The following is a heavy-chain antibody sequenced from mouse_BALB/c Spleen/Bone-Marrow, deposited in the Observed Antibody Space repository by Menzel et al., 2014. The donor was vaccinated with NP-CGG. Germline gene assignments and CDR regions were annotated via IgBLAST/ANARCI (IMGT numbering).Heavy chain of an antibody. CDR1: GYTFTSYW. J-gene: IGHJ1*01. CDR3: ARSHGYYPYWYFDV. V-gene: IGHV1-69*02. D-gene: IGHD2-3*01. CDR2: IDPSDSET. Sequence: QVQLQQPGAELVKPGAPVKLSCKASGYTFTSYWMNWVKQRPGRGLEWIGRIDPSDSETHYNQKFKDEATLTVDKSSSTAYIQLSSLTSEDSAVYYCARSHGYYPYWYFDVWGAGTTVTVSS.